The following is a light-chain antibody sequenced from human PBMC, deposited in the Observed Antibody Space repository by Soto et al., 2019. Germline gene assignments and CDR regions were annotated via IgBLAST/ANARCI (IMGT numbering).Light chain of an antibody. CDR2: DAS. J-gene: IGKJ4*01. Sequence: EIVLTQSPATLSVSPGERATLSCGASQSVSSNYLAWYQHKPGLAPRLLIYDASSRASGIPGRFSGSGSGTDFTLTISRLEPEDFAVYYCQERGAWPRATFGGGTKVDIK. CDR3: QERGAWPRAT. CDR1: QSVSSNY. V-gene: IGKV3D-20*01.